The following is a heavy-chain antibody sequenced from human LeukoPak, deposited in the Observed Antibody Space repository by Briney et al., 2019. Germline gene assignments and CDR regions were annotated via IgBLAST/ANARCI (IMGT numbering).Heavy chain of an antibody. J-gene: IGHJ4*02. CDR2: IYYSGST. D-gene: IGHD5-18*01. CDR3: ARSQTDTVMEN. Sequence: PSETLSLTCNVSGGSISRYYWSWIRQPPGKGLEWIGYIYYSGSTNYNPSLKSRVTISVDTSKNQFSLKLSSVTAADTAVYYCARSQTDTVMENWGQGTLVTVSS. CDR1: GGSISRYY. V-gene: IGHV4-59*01.